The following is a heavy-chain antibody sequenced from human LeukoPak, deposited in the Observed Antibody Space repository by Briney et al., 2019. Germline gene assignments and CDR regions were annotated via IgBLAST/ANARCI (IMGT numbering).Heavy chain of an antibody. D-gene: IGHD1-7*01. J-gene: IGHJ4*02. CDR3: TRHGAKTSPTDY. CDR1: GFTFSGSA. V-gene: IGHV3-73*01. CDR2: IRSKANSYAT. Sequence: GGSLRLSCAASGFTFSGSAMHWVRQASGKGLEWVGRIRSKANSYATAYAASVKGRFTISRDDSKNTAYLQMNSLKTEDTAVYYCTRHGAKTSPTDYWGQGTLVTVSS.